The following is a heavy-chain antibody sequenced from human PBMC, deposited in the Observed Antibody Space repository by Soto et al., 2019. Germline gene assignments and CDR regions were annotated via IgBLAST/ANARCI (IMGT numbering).Heavy chain of an antibody. CDR3: ARGNPFLDY. CDR2: INHSGST. V-gene: IGHV4-34*01. J-gene: IGHJ4*02. Sequence: PSETLSLTCAVYGGSFSGYYWSWIRQPTGKGLEWIGEINHSGSTNYNPSLKSRVTISVDTSKNQFSLKLSSVTAADTAVYYCARGNPFLDYWGQRTLVTVSS. CDR1: GGSFSGYY.